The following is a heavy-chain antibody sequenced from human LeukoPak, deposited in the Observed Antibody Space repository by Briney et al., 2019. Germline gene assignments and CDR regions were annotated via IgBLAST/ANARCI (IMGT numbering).Heavy chain of an antibody. Sequence: GGSLRLSCAASGFTFSSYAMSWVRQAPGKGLEWVSATSGSGGSTYYADSVKGRFTISRDNSKNTLYLQMNSLRAEDTAVYYCAKDRTIFGVVHDDTRDAFDIWGQGTMVTVSS. CDR3: AKDRTIFGVVHDDTRDAFDI. J-gene: IGHJ3*02. V-gene: IGHV3-23*01. CDR2: TSGSGGST. CDR1: GFTFSSYA. D-gene: IGHD3-3*01.